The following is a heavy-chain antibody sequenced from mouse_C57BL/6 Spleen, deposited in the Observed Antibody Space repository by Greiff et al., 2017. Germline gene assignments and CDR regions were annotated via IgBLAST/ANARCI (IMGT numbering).Heavy chain of an antibody. V-gene: IGHV5-16*01. CDR2: ISDDGSST. Sequence: EVKLVESEGGLVQPGSSMKLSCTASGFTFSDYYMAWVRQVPEKGLEWVANISDDGSSTYYLDTLKSRFIISRDNARNILYLQMSSLKSEDTATYYCARGGSSFYWSFAVWGTGTTVTVSS. J-gene: IGHJ1*03. CDR3: ARGGSSFYWSFAV. D-gene: IGHD1-1*01. CDR1: GFTFSDYY.